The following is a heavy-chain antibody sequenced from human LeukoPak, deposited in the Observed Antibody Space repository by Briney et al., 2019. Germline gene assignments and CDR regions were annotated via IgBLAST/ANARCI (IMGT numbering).Heavy chain of an antibody. CDR3: ARSYYDSSGYYQVDY. J-gene: IGHJ4*02. D-gene: IGHD3-22*01. Sequence: SVKVSCKASGGTFSSYAISWVRQAPGQGLEWMGGIIPIFGTANYAQKFQGRVTITADESTSTAYMELSSLRSEDTAVYYCARSYYDSSGYYQVDYWGQGTLVTVSS. CDR2: IIPIFGTA. V-gene: IGHV1-69*01. CDR1: GGTFSSYA.